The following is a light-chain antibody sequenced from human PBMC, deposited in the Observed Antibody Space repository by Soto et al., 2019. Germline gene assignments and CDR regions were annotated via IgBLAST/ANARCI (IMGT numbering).Light chain of an antibody. V-gene: IGLV2-8*01. CDR1: SSDVGGYNY. Sequence: QSVLTQPPSASGSPGQSVAISCTGTSSDVGGYNYVSWYQPHPGKAPKLMIYEVNKRPSGVPDRFSGSKSGNTASLTVSGLQAEDEADYYCSSYAGSSNVFGTGTKLTVL. CDR3: SSYAGSSNV. CDR2: EVN. J-gene: IGLJ1*01.